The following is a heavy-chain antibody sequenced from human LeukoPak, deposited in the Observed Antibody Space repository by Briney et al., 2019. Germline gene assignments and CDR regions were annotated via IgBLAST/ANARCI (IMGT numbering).Heavy chain of an antibody. V-gene: IGHV4-39*01. CDR3: ASHSGSYVWDY. Sequence: SETLSLTCTVSGGSISSSSYYWGWIRQPPGKGLEWIGSIYYSGSTYYNPSLKSRVTISVDTSKNQFSLKLSSVTPADTAVYYCASHSGSYVWDYWGQGTLVTVSS. D-gene: IGHD1-26*01. CDR2: IYYSGST. CDR1: GGSISSSSYY. J-gene: IGHJ4*02.